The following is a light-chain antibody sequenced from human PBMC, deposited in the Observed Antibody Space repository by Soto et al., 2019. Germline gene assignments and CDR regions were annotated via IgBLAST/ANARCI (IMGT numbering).Light chain of an antibody. J-gene: IGKJ4*01. V-gene: IGKV1-5*01. CDR3: QQLNSYPLT. Sequence: DIQMTQSPSTLSASVGDRVTITCRASQSISSWLAWYQQKPGKAPNLLVYAASTLQSGVPSRFSGSGSETDFTLTISGLQPEDVATYYCQQLNSYPLTFGGGTKVDIK. CDR2: AAS. CDR1: QSISSW.